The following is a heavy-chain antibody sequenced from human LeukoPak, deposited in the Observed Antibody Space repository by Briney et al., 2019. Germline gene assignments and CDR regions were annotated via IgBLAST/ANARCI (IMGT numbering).Heavy chain of an antibody. CDR3: ARYGNDVVAFDI. J-gene: IGHJ3*02. V-gene: IGHV1-46*01. D-gene: IGHD1-1*01. CDR2: VNPSGGYT. CDR1: GYSFTSNY. Sequence: ASVKASCKAPGYSFTSNYIHWVRQAPGQGLEWMGLVNPSGGYTTYAQKFQGRVTMTRDTSTSTVYMELSSLRSEDTALYYCARYGNDVVAFDIWGQGTMVTVSS.